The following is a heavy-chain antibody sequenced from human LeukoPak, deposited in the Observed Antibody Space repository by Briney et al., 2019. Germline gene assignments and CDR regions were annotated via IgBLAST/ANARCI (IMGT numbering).Heavy chain of an antibody. V-gene: IGHV3-48*03. CDR1: GFTFSSYE. Sequence: QTGGSLRLSCAASGFTFSSYEMNWVRQAPGKGLEWVSYISSSGSTIYYADSVKGRFTISRDNAKNSLYLQMNSLRAEDTALYYCAKTGGIAAAHWGQGTLVTVSS. J-gene: IGHJ4*02. CDR2: ISSSGSTI. D-gene: IGHD6-13*01. CDR3: AKTGGIAAAH.